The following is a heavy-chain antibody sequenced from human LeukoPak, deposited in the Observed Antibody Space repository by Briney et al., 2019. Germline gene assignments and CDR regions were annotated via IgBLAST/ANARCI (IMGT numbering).Heavy chain of an antibody. J-gene: IGHJ5*02. CDR3: ARGYYDSSGYYARNLAWFDP. V-gene: IGHV1-46*01. Sequence: ASVKVSCKASGYTFTSYYMHWVRQAPGQGLEWMGIINPSGGSTSYAQKFQGRVTMTRDTSTSPVYMELSSLRSEDTAVYYCARGYYDSSGYYARNLAWFDPWGQGTLVTVSS. CDR2: INPSGGST. CDR1: GYTFTSYY. D-gene: IGHD3-22*01.